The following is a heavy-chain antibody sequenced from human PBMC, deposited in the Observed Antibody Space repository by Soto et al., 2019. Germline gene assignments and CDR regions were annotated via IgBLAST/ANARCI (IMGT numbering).Heavy chain of an antibody. V-gene: IGHV1-18*01. Sequence: QVQLVQSGAEMKKPGASVKVSCKASGYTFTNYGISWVRQAPGQGPEWMGWISGYDGDRNYAQKFQGRVTMTTDTSTSTAYMELRSLTSDDSAVYYCARVFDRWGEDWFDPWGQGTLVTVSS. CDR2: ISGYDGDR. CDR3: ARVFDRWGEDWFDP. CDR1: GYTFTNYG. J-gene: IGHJ5*02. D-gene: IGHD3-16*01.